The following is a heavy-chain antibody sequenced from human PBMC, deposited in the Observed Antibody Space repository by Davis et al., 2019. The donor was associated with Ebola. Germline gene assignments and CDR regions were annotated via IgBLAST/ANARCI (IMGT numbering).Heavy chain of an antibody. CDR2: ISGASETI. D-gene: IGHD5-18*01. CDR3: VPGTWI. Sequence: GGSLRLSCAASGFTFSPYSMSWVRQAPGKGLEWISYISGASETIYYADSVKGRFTISRDNAKNSLYLQMYTLRVEDTAIYYCVPGTWIRGQGTLVTVSS. V-gene: IGHV3-48*04. CDR1: GFTFSPYS. J-gene: IGHJ4*02.